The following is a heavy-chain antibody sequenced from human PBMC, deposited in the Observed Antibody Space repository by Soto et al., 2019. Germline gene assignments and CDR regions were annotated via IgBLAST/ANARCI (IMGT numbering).Heavy chain of an antibody. J-gene: IGHJ6*02. Sequence: LRLSCAASGFTFSSYSMNWVRQAPGKGLEWVSSISSSSSYIYYADSVKGRFTISRDNAKNSLYLQMNSLRAEDTAVYYCARARSGGLYQRYYYYGMDVWGQGTTVTVSS. V-gene: IGHV3-21*01. D-gene: IGHD6-19*01. CDR2: ISSSSSYI. CDR1: GFTFSSYS. CDR3: ARARSGGLYQRYYYYGMDV.